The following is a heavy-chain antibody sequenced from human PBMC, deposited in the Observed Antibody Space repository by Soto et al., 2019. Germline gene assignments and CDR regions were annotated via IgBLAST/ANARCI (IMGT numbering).Heavy chain of an antibody. CDR1: GDTFTDYY. Sequence: QVQLMQSGAEVKKPGASVKVSCKASGDTFTDYYIHWVRQAPGQGLEWMGTVNPSGGHTTYAQHFLGRVTVPXXXSXRTLYMELTSLTSDDTAIYYCARGGHVVVVTAALDYWGQGTLVTVSS. CDR3: ARGGHVVVVTAALDY. J-gene: IGHJ4*02. CDR2: VNPSGGHT. D-gene: IGHD2-21*02. V-gene: IGHV1-46*01.